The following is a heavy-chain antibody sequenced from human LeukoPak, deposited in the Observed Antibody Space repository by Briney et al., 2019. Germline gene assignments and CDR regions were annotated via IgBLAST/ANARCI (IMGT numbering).Heavy chain of an antibody. CDR2: IKQDGSEK. CDR1: GFTFSSYW. Sequence: GGSLRLSCAASGFTFSSYWMSWVRQAPGKGLEWVANIKQDGSEKYYVDSVKGRFTISRDNAKNSLYLQMNSLRAEDTAVYYCASVRLWFGELYHGFAWFDPWGQGTLVTVSS. V-gene: IGHV3-7*01. J-gene: IGHJ5*02. D-gene: IGHD3-10*01. CDR3: ASVRLWFGELYHGFAWFDP.